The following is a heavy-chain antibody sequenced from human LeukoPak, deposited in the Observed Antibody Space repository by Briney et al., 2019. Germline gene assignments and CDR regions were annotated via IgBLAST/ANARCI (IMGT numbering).Heavy chain of an antibody. Sequence: SEALSLTCTVSGVSISSSSYYWGWIRQPPGKGLEWIGSIYYSGTTYYNPSLKSRVTISVDTSKNQFSLKLSSVTAADTAVYYCARTPIYYYDNSGYYNWGQGTLVTVSS. CDR2: IYYSGTT. D-gene: IGHD3-22*01. CDR3: ARTPIYYYDNSGYYN. V-gene: IGHV4-39*07. J-gene: IGHJ4*02. CDR1: GVSISSSSYY.